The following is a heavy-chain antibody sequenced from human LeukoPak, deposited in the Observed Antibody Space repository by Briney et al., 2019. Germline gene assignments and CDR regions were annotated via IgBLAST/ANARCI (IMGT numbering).Heavy chain of an antibody. J-gene: IGHJ4*02. Sequence: GGSLRLSCAASGFTFSSYGMHWVRQAPGKGLEWVAVISYDGSNKYYADSVKGRFTISRDNSKNTLYLQMNSLRAEDTAVYCCARGSRDPYGGYVGDYWGQGTLVTVSS. CDR3: ARGSRDPYGGYVGDY. D-gene: IGHD5-12*01. CDR2: ISYDGSNK. CDR1: GFTFSSYG. V-gene: IGHV3-30*03.